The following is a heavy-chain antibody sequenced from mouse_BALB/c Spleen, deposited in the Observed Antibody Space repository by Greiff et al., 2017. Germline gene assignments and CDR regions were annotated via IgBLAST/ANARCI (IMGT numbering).Heavy chain of an antibody. D-gene: IGHD2-12*01. V-gene: IGHV1S81*02. Sequence: QVQLQQSGAELVKPGASVKLSCKASGYTFTSYYMYWVKQRPGQGLEWIGEINPSNGGTNFNEKFKSKATLTVDKSSSTAYMQLSSLTSEDSAVYYCTRRRYGAMDYWGQGTSVTVSS. CDR3: TRRRYGAMDY. J-gene: IGHJ4*01. CDR1: GYTFTSYY. CDR2: INPSNGGT.